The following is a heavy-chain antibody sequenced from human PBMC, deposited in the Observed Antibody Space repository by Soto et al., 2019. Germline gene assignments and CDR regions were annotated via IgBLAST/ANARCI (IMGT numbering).Heavy chain of an antibody. CDR2: IYYSGST. CDR1: GGSISSGGYY. Sequence: QVQLQESGPGLVKPSQTLSLTCTVSGGSISSGGYYWSWIRQHPGKGLEWIGYIYYSGSTYYNPSLKCRVTITVDTSKNQFALKLSSVPAADTAVYYCARGCGGDCPHGMDVWGQGTTVTVSS. J-gene: IGHJ6*02. V-gene: IGHV4-31*03. D-gene: IGHD2-21*02. CDR3: ARGCGGDCPHGMDV.